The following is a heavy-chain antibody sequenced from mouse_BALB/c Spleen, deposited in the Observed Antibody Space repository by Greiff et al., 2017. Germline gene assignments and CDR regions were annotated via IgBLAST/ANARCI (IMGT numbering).Heavy chain of an antibody. CDR2: ISSGSSTI. CDR3: AREGSRDYFDY. Sequence: VQLQQSGGGLVQPGGSRKLSCAASGFTFSSFGMHWVRQAPEKGLEWVAYISSGSSTIYYADTVKGRFTISRDNPKNTLFLQMTSLRSEDTAMYYCAREGSRDYFDYWGQGTTLTVSS. V-gene: IGHV5-17*02. J-gene: IGHJ2*01. CDR1: GFTFSSFG.